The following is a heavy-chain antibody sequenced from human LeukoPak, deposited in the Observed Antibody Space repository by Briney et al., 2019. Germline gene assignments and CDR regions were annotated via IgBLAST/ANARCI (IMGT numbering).Heavy chain of an antibody. Sequence: PGGSLRLSCGGSGFTFSRYAMSWVRQAPGKGLQWVSEIGGSGGAIYYADSVKGRFTISRDNAKNSLYLQMNSLRAEDTAVYYCARGPHSSSWNFWGQGTLVTVSS. CDR2: IGGSGGAI. CDR3: ARGPHSSSWNF. CDR1: GFTFSRYA. D-gene: IGHD6-13*01. J-gene: IGHJ4*02. V-gene: IGHV3-23*01.